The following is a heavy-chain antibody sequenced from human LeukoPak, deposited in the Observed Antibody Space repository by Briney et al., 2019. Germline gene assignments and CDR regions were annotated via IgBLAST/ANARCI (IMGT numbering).Heavy chain of an antibody. CDR2: INHIGST. J-gene: IGHJ4*02. Sequence: PSETLSLTCAVYGGSFSGYYWSWIRQPPGKGLEWIGEINHIGSTNYNPSLKSRVTISVDTSKNQFSLKLSSVTAADTAVYYCAREGGLRYFDWLFDYFDYWGQGTLVTVSS. V-gene: IGHV4-34*01. D-gene: IGHD3-9*01. CDR3: AREGGLRYFDWLFDYFDY. CDR1: GGSFSGYY.